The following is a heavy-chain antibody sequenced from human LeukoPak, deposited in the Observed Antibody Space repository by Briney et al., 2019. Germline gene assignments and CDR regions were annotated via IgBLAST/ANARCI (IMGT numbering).Heavy chain of an antibody. Sequence: PSETLSLTCTVSGGSIIGSTSYGGWLRQPPGKGLDWIGIINYSGSTYYNPSLRSRLTISVDTSKNQFSLKLISVTASDTAVYYCARGYDYWGQGTLVTVSS. CDR1: GGSIIGSTSY. CDR2: INYSGST. D-gene: IGHD3-22*01. V-gene: IGHV4-39*01. J-gene: IGHJ4*02. CDR3: ARGYDY.